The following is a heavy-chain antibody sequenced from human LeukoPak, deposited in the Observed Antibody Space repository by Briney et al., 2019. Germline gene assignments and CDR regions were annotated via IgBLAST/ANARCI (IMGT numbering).Heavy chain of an antibody. J-gene: IGHJ4*02. V-gene: IGHV4-59*08. CDR2: IYYSGST. D-gene: IGHD6-6*01. CDR1: GGSISSYY. Sequence: SETLSLTCTVSGGSISSYYWSWLRQPPGKGLEWIGYIYYSGSTNYNPSLKSRVTISVDTSKNQFSLKLSSVTAADTAVYYCARHLRRAARPHYFDYWGQGTLVTVSS. CDR3: ARHLRRAARPHYFDY.